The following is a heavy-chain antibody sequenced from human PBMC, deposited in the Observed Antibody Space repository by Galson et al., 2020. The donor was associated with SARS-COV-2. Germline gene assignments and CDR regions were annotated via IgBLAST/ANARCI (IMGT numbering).Heavy chain of an antibody. CDR3: AGEVVVAATFPSRGMDV. CDR1: GGSISSYY. V-gene: IGHV4-59*13. J-gene: IGHJ6*02. Sequence: SETLSLTCTVSGGSISSYYWSWIRQPPGKGLEWIGYIYYSGSTNYNPSLKSRVTISVDTSKNQFSLKLSSVTAADTAVYYCAGEVVVAATFPSRGMDVWGQGTTVTFSS. D-gene: IGHD2-15*01. CDR2: IYYSGST.